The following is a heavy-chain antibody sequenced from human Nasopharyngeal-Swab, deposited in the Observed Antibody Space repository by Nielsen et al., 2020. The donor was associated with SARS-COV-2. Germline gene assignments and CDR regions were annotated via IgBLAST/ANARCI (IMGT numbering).Heavy chain of an antibody. J-gene: IGHJ6*02. CDR2: MSHDGSNE. CDR3: AKFLTVTPVVTFSYGMDV. Sequence: GGSLRLSCAASGFRFSSYGMNWVRQAAGKGLEWVAAMSHDGSNEDYADSVKGRFTVSRDNSKNLFYLQMNSLRVEDTAVYFCAKFLTVTPVVTFSYGMDVWGQGTTVTVSS. D-gene: IGHD4-23*01. V-gene: IGHV3-30*18. CDR1: GFRFSSYG.